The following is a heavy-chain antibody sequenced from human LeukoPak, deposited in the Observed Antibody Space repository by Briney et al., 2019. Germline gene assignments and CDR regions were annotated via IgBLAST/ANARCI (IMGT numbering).Heavy chain of an antibody. CDR2: ISGRGGTT. D-gene: IGHD3-22*01. Sequence: PGGSLRLSCAASGFTFNNYAMTWVRRSPRKGLEWVASISGRGGTTDYADSVKGRFTISRDNSQNTLCLQMNSLRAEGTAVYYCAKEENDYYDSSGYYPIDSWGQGTLVTVSS. J-gene: IGHJ4*02. CDR3: AKEENDYYDSSGYYPIDS. CDR1: GFTFNNYA. V-gene: IGHV3-23*01.